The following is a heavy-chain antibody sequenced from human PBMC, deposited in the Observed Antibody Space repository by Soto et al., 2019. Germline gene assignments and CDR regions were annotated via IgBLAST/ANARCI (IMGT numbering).Heavy chain of an antibody. CDR1: GYSFTTYG. CDR3: AREGPAPYYYYGMDV. CDR2: ISGYNGNT. Sequence: QVQLVQSRGEVKKPGASVKVSCKTSGYSFTTYGISWVGQAPGQGLEWMGWISGYNGNTNYAQKLKGRLTMTTDTSTSTAYMELRSLTSDDTAVYYCAREGPAPYYYYGMDVWGQGSTVTVSS. J-gene: IGHJ6*02. V-gene: IGHV1-18*01.